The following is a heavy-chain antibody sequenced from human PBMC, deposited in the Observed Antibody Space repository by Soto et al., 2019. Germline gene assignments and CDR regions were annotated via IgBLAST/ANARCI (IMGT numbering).Heavy chain of an antibody. CDR3: ASGGYVWGSYRYSRYYFDY. J-gene: IGHJ4*02. D-gene: IGHD3-16*02. V-gene: IGHV4-59*01. CDR2: IYYSGST. Sequence: ETLSLTCTVSGGSISSYYWSWIRQPPGKGLEWIGYIYYSGSTNYNPSLKSRVTISVDTSKNQFSLKLSSVTAADTAVYYCASGGYVWGSYRYSRYYFDYWGQGTLVTVS. CDR1: GGSISSYY.